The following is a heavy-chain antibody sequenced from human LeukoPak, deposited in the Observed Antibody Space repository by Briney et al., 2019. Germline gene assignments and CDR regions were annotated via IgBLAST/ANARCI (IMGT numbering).Heavy chain of an antibody. Sequence: GGSLRLSCAASGFTFSSYGMTWVRQAPGKGLEWVAHINPDGRDTYYVDSVKGRFTISRDNAQNSMYLQMNSLRVEDTAVYYCTSWGDTTAEYFQRWGQGTLVTVSS. J-gene: IGHJ1*01. V-gene: IGHV3-7*01. CDR2: INPDGRDT. D-gene: IGHD2-21*02. CDR3: TSWGDTTAEYFQR. CDR1: GFTFSSYG.